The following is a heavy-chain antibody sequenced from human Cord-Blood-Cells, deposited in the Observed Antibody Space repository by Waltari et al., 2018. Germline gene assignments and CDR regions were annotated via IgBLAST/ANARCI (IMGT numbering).Heavy chain of an antibody. V-gene: IGHV1-69*01. Sequence: QVQLVTSGEEVKKPGSSVKVSCKASGGTFSSYAISWVRNAPGQGLEWMGGIIPIFGTANYAQKFQGSGTITADESTSTAYMELSSLRSEDTAVYYCAISALYYYYYMDVWGKGTTVTVSS. CDR2: IIPIFGTA. J-gene: IGHJ6*03. CDR3: AISALYYYYYMDV. CDR1: GGTFSSYA.